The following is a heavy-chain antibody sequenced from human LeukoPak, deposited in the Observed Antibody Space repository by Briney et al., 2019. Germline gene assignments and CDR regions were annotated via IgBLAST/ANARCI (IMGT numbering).Heavy chain of an antibody. Sequence: PGGSLRLSCAASGFTFSSYSMNWVRQAPGKGLEWVANIKQDGSEKYYVDSVKGRFTISRDNAKNSLYLQMNSLRAEDTAVYYCASGDYGDYGFDYWGQGTLVTVSS. CDR2: IKQDGSEK. CDR3: ASGDYGDYGFDY. V-gene: IGHV3-7*01. CDR1: GFTFSSYS. D-gene: IGHD4-17*01. J-gene: IGHJ4*02.